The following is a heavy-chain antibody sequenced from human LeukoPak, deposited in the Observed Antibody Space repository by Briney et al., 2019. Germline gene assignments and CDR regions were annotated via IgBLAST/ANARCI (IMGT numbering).Heavy chain of an antibody. D-gene: IGHD3-16*01. Sequence: GRSLRLSCAASGFTFSSYGMHWVRQAPGKGLEWVAVVSYDGNTKYYADSVKGRFTISRDNSKNTLYLQMNSLRAEDTAVYFCATQGGYWGQGTLVTVSS. CDR3: ATQGGY. V-gene: IGHV3-30*03. CDR2: VSYDGNTK. CDR1: GFTFSSYG. J-gene: IGHJ4*02.